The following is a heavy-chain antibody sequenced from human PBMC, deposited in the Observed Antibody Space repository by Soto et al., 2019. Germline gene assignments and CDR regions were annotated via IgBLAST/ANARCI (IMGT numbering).Heavy chain of an antibody. CDR3: ASQTSGYYYYGMDV. CDR1: GFTSSSYS. Sequence: EVQLVESGGGLVKPGGSLRLSCAASGFTSSSYSMDWVRQAPGKGLEWVSSISSSSTYIHYADSVKGRFTISRDNAKNSLYLQMNSLSVEDTAVYYCASQTSGYYYYGMDVWGQGTTVTVSS. V-gene: IGHV3-21*01. J-gene: IGHJ6*02. CDR2: ISSSSTYI.